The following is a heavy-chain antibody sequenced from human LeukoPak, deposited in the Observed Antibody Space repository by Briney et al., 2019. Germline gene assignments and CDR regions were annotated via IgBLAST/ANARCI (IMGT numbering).Heavy chain of an antibody. Sequence: GESLKISCKGSGYSFTSYWIGWVRQMPGKGLEWMGIIYPGDSDTRYSPSFQGQVTISADKSISTAYLQWSSLKTSDTAMYYCARQSSAVAGTMSYWGQGTLVTVSS. V-gene: IGHV5-51*01. CDR2: IYPGDSDT. J-gene: IGHJ4*02. CDR1: GYSFTSYW. CDR3: ARQSSAVAGTMSY. D-gene: IGHD6-19*01.